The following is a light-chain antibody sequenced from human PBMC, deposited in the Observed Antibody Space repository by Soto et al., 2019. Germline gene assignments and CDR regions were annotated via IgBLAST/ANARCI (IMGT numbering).Light chain of an antibody. CDR2: EVS. Sequence: QPVLTQPPSASGSPGQSLTISCTETSSDVGGYNYVSWYQQHPGKAPKLMIYEVSKRPSGVPDRFSGSKSGNTASLTVSGLQAEDEADYYCSSYAGSNNFDVFGTGTKVTVL. V-gene: IGLV2-8*01. CDR3: SSYAGSNNFDV. CDR1: SSDVGGYNY. J-gene: IGLJ1*01.